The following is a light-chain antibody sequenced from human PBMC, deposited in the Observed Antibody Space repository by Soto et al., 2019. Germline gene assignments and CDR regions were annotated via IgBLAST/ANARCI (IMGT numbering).Light chain of an antibody. J-gene: IGKJ4*01. V-gene: IGKV3-11*01. Sequence: DIVLTQSPGTLSLSPGERATVSCRASQSVSSNYLAWYQQKPGQAPRLLIYDASNRATGIPARFSGSGSGTDFTLTISSLEPEDFAVYYCQHRSNWPLTFGGGTKVDIK. CDR3: QHRSNWPLT. CDR2: DAS. CDR1: QSVSSNY.